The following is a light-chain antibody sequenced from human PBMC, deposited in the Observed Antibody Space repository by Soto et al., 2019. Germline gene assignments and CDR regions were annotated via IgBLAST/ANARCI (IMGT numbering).Light chain of an antibody. CDR2: GAS. CDR1: QSVSKNY. Sequence: EIVLTQCPGTLSLSPWEIATLSCRASQSVSKNYLAWYQQKPGQAPRLLVCGASSRATGIADRFSGSGSGTDFTLTISRLEPEDFAVYYCQQYGSSRTFGQGTKVDIK. V-gene: IGKV3-20*01. CDR3: QQYGSSRT. J-gene: IGKJ1*01.